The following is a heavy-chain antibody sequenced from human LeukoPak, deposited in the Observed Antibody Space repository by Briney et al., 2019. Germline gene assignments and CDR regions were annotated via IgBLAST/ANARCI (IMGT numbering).Heavy chain of an antibody. CDR2: INPYSGGT. V-gene: IGHV1-2*02. Sequence: ASVKVSCKASGYTFTGYYMHWVRQAPGQGLEWMGWINPYSGGTNYARRFQGRVTMTRDTSISTDYMELRRLSYNGTAGYYCAREYSASGSYYPGTFDSWGQGTLVTVSS. CDR3: AREYSASGSYYPGTFDS. CDR1: GYTFTGYY. D-gene: IGHD3-10*01. J-gene: IGHJ4*02.